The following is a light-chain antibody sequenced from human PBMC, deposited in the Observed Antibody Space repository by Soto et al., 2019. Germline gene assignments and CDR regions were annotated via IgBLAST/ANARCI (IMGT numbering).Light chain of an antibody. V-gene: IGLV2-14*02. J-gene: IGLJ1*01. CDR2: EAS. CDR1: SSDVGSHNL. Sequence: QSALTQPASVSGSPGQSITISCTGTSSDVGSHNLVSWYQQYPGKAPKLIISEASKRPSGVSNRFSGSKSGNTASLIISGLQTADEADYYCSAYTATSTLIFGTGTKLTVL. CDR3: SAYTATSTLI.